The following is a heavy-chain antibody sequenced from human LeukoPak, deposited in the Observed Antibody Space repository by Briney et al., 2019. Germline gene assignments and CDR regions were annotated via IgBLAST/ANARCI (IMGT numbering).Heavy chain of an antibody. V-gene: IGHV3-21*01. J-gene: IGHJ4*02. Sequence: GGSLRLSCTDSGSNFNYYNMNWVRQAPGKGLEWVSLISSSGAFIYYADSVKGRFTTSRDNARNSLSLQMNSLRAEDTAIYFCARDVNILYLNSWGQGTLVTVSS. CDR2: ISSSGAFI. CDR1: GSNFNYYN. CDR3: ARDVNILYLNS. D-gene: IGHD2-8*01.